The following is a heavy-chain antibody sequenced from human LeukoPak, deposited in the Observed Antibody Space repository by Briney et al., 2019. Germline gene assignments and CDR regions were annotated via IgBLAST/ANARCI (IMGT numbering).Heavy chain of an antibody. CDR2: IYYSGST. V-gene: IGHV4-59*11. J-gene: IGHJ4*02. CDR1: GGSISSHY. CDR3: ARGGKVATINY. D-gene: IGHD5-12*01. Sequence: SETLSLTCTVSGGSISSHYWSWIRQPPGKGLAWIGYIYYSGSTNYNPSLKSRVIISVDTSKSHFSLKLSSVTAADTAVYYCARGGKVATINYWGQGTLVTVSS.